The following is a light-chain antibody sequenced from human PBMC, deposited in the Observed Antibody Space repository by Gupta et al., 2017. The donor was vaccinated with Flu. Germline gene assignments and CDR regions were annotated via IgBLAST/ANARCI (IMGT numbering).Light chain of an antibody. CDR1: QSLVDSDGNTY. Sequence: ISCRSSQSLVDSDGNTYLSWLHQRPGQPPRLLIYKISTRFSGVPDRFSGSGADTDFTLKISRVEAEDVGVYYCLQATHFPLTFGPGTKVEIK. J-gene: IGKJ1*01. CDR3: LQATHFPLT. CDR2: KIS. V-gene: IGKV2-24*01.